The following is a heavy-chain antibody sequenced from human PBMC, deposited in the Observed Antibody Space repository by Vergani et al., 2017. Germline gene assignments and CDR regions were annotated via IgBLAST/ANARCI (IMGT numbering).Heavy chain of an antibody. CDR3: AKAPDNGVCDY. CDR1: GFTFSSHG. V-gene: IGHV3-30*18. Sequence: QVQLVESGGGVVQPGRSLRLSCAASGFTFSSHGVHWVRQAPGKGLEWVAVISYDGSNKYYADSVKGRFTISRDNSKNTLYLQMNSLIAEDTAVYYCAKAPDNGVCDYWGQGTLVTVSS. D-gene: IGHD2-8*01. CDR2: ISYDGSNK. J-gene: IGHJ4*02.